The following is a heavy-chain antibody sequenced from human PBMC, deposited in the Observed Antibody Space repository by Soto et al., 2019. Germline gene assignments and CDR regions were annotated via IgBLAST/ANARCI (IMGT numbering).Heavy chain of an antibody. V-gene: IGHV1-69*13. D-gene: IGHD2-21*02. J-gene: IGHJ6*02. Sequence: SLKVSCKASGGTFSNHAISWVRQAPGQGLEWVGGIIPMFPTADYAQRFQGRVTITADDSTTTVYMELSGLRSEDTAMYYCARDDATYCGGDCYRYFYYGMDVWGQGTTVTVSS. CDR1: GGTFSNHA. CDR3: ARDDATYCGGDCYRYFYYGMDV. CDR2: IIPMFPTA.